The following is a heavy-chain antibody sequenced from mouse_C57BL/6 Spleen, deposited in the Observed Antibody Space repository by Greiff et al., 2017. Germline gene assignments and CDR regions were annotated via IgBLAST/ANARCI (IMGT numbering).Heavy chain of an antibody. V-gene: IGHV1-82*01. Sequence: VKLQESGPELVKPGASVKISCKASGYAFSSSWMNWVKQRPGKGLEWIGRIYPGDGDTNYNGKFKGKATLTADKSSSTAYMQLSSLTSEDSAVYFCARCLYDGEPWFAYWGQGTLVTVSA. CDR3: ARCLYDGEPWFAY. D-gene: IGHD2-3*01. CDR2: IYPGDGDT. J-gene: IGHJ3*01. CDR1: GYAFSSSW.